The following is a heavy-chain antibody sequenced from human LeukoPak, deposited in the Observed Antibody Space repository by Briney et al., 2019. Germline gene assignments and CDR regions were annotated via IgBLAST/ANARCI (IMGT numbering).Heavy chain of an antibody. D-gene: IGHD4-17*01. CDR1: GYTFTSYD. J-gene: IGHJ6*02. V-gene: IGHV1-8*01. CDR3: ARRAALTVTIYYYYGMDV. CDR2: MNPNSGNT. Sequence: ASVKVSCKASGYTFTSYDINWVRQATGQGLEWMGWMNPNSGNTGYAQKFQGRVTMTRNTSISTAYMELSSVTAADTAVYYCARRAALTVTIYYYYGMDVWGQGTTVTVSS.